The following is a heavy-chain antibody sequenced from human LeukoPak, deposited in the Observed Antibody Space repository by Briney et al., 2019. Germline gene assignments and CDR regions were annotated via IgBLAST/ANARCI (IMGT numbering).Heavy chain of an antibody. V-gene: IGHV4-59*08. CDR2: ISDIGSI. CDR3: AGHHPRNTVDF. J-gene: IGHJ4*02. D-gene: IGHD2/OR15-2a*01. CDR1: GGSIDNSAYY. Sequence: PSETLSLTCIVSGGSIDNSAYYWSWIRQPPGKGLEWIAYISDIGSINYNPSLKSRVTISLDTSKNQFSLKLSSVTAADTAVYYCAGHHPRNTVDFWGQGTLVTVSS.